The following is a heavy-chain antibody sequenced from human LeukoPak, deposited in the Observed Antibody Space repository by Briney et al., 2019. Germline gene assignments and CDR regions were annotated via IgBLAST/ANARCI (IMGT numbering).Heavy chain of an antibody. V-gene: IGHV5-51*01. CDR3: ARQVGLPERYYYYGMDI. J-gene: IGHJ6*02. Sequence: GESLKISCKGSGYSFTSYWIAWVRQMPGKGLEWMGIIYPGDSDTRYSPSFQGQVTISADKSISTAYLQWSSLKASDTAMYYCARQVGLPERYYYYGMDIWGQGTTVTVSS. D-gene: IGHD1-26*01. CDR2: IYPGDSDT. CDR1: GYSFTSYW.